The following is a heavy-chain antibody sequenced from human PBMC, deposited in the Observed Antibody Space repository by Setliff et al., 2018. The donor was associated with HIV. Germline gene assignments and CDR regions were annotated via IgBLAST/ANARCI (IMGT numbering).Heavy chain of an antibody. CDR2: VCYSGGT. V-gene: IGHV4-39*01. D-gene: IGHD3-22*01. J-gene: IGHJ4*02. CDR3: AGHFYGYYGSNGLPIQY. CDR1: GGSISPTNYC. Sequence: PSETLSLTCIVSGGSISPTNYCWCWIRQTPGQGLEWIGTVCYSGGTYYNPSLMGRVTISIDTSKNQFSLNLSSVAAADTAVYYCAGHFYGYYGSNGLPIQYWGQGTLVTVSS.